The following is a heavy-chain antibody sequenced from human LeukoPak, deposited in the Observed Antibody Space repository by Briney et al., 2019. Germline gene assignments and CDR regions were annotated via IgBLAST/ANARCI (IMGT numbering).Heavy chain of an antibody. CDR2: IWYDGSKK. CDR1: GSTSTSNG. Sequence: GALRLSCAASGSTSTSNGIHWSRKPPARGRKGLEDIWYDGSKKYYADSVKGRFTISRDNSKNTLYLQMNSLRAEDTAVYYCARDTYDTNGYSYGIYWGQGTLVTVSS. V-gene: IGHV3-33*01. D-gene: IGHD3-22*01. CDR3: ARDTYDTNGYSYGIY. J-gene: IGHJ4*02.